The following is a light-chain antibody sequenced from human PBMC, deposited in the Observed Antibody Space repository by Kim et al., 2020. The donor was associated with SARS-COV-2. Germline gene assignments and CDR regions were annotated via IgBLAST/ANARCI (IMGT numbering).Light chain of an antibody. CDR1: SLRSYY. CDR2: GKN. CDR3: TPRGTNHDVV. Sequence: SSELTQDPAVSVALGQTVRITCQGDSLRSYYATWYQQKPGQAPRVVIYGKNNRPSGIPDRFSGSSSGNTASLTLPGPQAGDEADYYCTPRGTNHDVVFGG. J-gene: IGLJ2*01. V-gene: IGLV3-19*01.